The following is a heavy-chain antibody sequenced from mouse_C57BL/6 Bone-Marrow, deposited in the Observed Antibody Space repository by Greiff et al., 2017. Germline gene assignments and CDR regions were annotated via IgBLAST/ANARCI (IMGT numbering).Heavy chain of an antibody. V-gene: IGHV5-17*01. D-gene: IGHD1-1*01. J-gene: IGHJ1*03. CDR1: GFTFSDYG. CDR3: ARSGPLLRSTHWYFDV. CDR2: ISSGSSTI. Sequence: EVQLVESGGGLVKPGGSLKLSCAASGFTFSDYGMHWVRQAPEKGLEWVAYISSGSSTIYYADTVKGRFTISRDNAKNTLFLQMTSLRSEDTAMYYCARSGPLLRSTHWYFDVWGTGTTVTVSS.